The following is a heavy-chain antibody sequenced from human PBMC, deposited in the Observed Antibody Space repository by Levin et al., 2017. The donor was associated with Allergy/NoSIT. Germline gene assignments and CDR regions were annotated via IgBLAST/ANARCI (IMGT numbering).Heavy chain of an antibody. CDR3: ATPYPHNWNPTDYYYGMDV. V-gene: IGHV3-21*01. CDR2: ISSSSSYI. J-gene: IGHJ6*02. D-gene: IGHD1-20*01. CDR1: GFTFSSYS. Sequence: GESLKISCAASGFTFSSYSMNWVRQAPGKGLEWVSSISSSSSYIYYADSVKGRFTISRDNAKNSLYLQMNSLRAEDTAVYYCATPYPHNWNPTDYYYGMDVWGQGTTVTVSS.